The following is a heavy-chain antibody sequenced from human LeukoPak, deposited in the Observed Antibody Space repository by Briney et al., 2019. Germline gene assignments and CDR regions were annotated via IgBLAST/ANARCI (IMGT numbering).Heavy chain of an antibody. CDR3: ARGPFYYYYYMDV. J-gene: IGHJ6*03. Sequence: ASVKVSCKASGGTFSSYAISWVRQATGQGLEWMGWMNPNSGNTGYAQRFQGRVTMTRNTSISTAYMELSSLRSEDTAVYYCARGPFYYYYYMDVWGKGTTVTVSS. V-gene: IGHV1-8*02. CDR2: MNPNSGNT. CDR1: GGTFSSYA.